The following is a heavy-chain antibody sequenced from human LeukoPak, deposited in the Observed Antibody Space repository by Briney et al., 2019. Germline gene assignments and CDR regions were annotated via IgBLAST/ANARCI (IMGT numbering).Heavy chain of an antibody. CDR1: GYTFTSYY. D-gene: IGHD2-2*01. V-gene: IGHV1-46*01. CDR2: IKPSGGST. Sequence: ASVKVSCKASGYTFTSYYMHWVRQAPGQGLEWMGIIKPSGGSTSYAQKFQGRVTMTRDTSTSTVYMELSSLRSEDTAVYYCAREDGCSSTSCYEAFDIWGQGTMVTVSS. J-gene: IGHJ3*02. CDR3: AREDGCSSTSCYEAFDI.